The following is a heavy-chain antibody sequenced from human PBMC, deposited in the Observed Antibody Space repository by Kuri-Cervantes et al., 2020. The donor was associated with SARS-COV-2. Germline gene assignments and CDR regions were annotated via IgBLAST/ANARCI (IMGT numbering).Heavy chain of an antibody. J-gene: IGHJ5*01. Sequence: ASVKVSCKASAYTFTSYGIICVRQAPGQGLEWMGWMSPEKDIRNYCSKSRCRVTMTRDTSIGTGYKTQSGLKSDDTATYYCATYSSMSYSPFTPLDSWGQGTPVTVSS. D-gene: IGHD4-11*01. CDR2: MSPEKDIR. CDR1: AYTFTSYG. CDR3: ATYSSMSYSPFTPLDS. V-gene: IGHV1-18*01.